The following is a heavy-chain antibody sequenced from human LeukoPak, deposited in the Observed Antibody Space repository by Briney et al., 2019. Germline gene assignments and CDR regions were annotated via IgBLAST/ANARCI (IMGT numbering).Heavy chain of an antibody. CDR1: GGSISSSSYY. CDR3: ARLVRYYDILTGYRQLYYFDY. D-gene: IGHD3-9*01. V-gene: IGHV4-39*07. CDR2: IYYSGST. J-gene: IGHJ4*02. Sequence: SETLSLTCTVSGGSISSSSYYWGWIRQPPGKGLEWIGSIYYSGSTYYNPSLKSRVTISVDTSKNRFSLKLSSVTAADTAVYYCARLVRYYDILTGYRQLYYFDYWGQGTLVTVSS.